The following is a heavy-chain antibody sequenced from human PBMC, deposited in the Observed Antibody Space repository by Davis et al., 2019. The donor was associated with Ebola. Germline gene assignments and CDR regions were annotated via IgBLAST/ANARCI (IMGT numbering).Heavy chain of an antibody. V-gene: IGHV3-33*01. CDR1: GFTFSSYG. D-gene: IGHD6-19*01. Sequence: GESLKISCAASGFTFSSYGMHWVRQAPGKGLEWVAVIWYDGSNKYYADSVKDRFTISRDNSKNTLYLQMNSLRAEDTAVYYCARLERGYSSGWYREYFDYWGQGTLVTVSS. CDR3: ARLERGYSSGWYREYFDY. J-gene: IGHJ4*02. CDR2: IWYDGSNK.